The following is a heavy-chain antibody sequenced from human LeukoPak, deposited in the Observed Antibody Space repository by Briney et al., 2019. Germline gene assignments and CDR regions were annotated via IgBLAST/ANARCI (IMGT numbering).Heavy chain of an antibody. D-gene: IGHD5-24*01. Sequence: GGSLRLSCAASGFTFDDYAMHWVRQAPGKGLEWVSGVSWNSASIGYADSVKGRFTISRDNAKNSLYLQMNSLRAEDMALYYCAKLDGYANWGQGTLVTVSS. J-gene: IGHJ4*02. CDR1: GFTFDDYA. V-gene: IGHV3-9*03. CDR2: VSWNSASI. CDR3: AKLDGYAN.